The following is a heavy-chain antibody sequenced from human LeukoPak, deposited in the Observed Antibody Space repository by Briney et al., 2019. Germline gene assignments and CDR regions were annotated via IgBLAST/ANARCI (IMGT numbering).Heavy chain of an antibody. CDR1: GYTFTTYG. CDR2: ISAYNGNT. V-gene: IGHV1-18*01. CDR3: AGEFSEEGDGSAYNY. D-gene: IGHD3-10*01. Sequence: ASVKVSCKASGYTFTTYGISWMRQAPGQGLEWMGWISAYNGNTNYAQKLQGRVTMTTDTSTSTAYMELRSLRSDDTAVYYCAGEFSEEGDGSAYNYWGQGTLVTVSS. J-gene: IGHJ4*02.